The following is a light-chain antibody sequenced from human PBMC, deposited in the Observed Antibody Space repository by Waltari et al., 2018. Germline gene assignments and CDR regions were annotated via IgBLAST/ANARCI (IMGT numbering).Light chain of an antibody. CDR3: QQYSDWPLT. CDR2: GAS. Sequence: VMTQSPGTLSVSLGERATLSCRASQSVSSSLAWYQQKPGQAPRLLIYGASTRATGIPGRFSGSGSGTEFTLTISGLQSEDFAVYHCQQYSDWPLTFGQGTKVEI. CDR1: QSVSSS. J-gene: IGKJ1*01. V-gene: IGKV3-15*01.